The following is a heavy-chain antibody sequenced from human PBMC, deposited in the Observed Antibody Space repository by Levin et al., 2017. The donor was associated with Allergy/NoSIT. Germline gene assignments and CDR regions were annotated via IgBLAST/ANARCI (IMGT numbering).Heavy chain of an antibody. J-gene: IGHJ4*02. CDR3: ARDLTFGALDY. Sequence: GESLKISCAASGFSLSDHGMFWVRQAPGKGLEWVALIWYHGGNENYADSVKGRFAISRDTSKNTLYLQINSLRVEDTAVYYCARDLTFGALDYRGQGTLVTVSS. CDR1: GFSLSDHG. V-gene: IGHV3-33*01. CDR2: IWYHGGNE. D-gene: IGHD2/OR15-2a*01.